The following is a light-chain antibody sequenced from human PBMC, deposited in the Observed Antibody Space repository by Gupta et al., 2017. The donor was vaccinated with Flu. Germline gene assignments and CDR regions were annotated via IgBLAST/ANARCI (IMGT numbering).Light chain of an antibody. V-gene: IGKV1-17*01. CDR2: AAS. J-gene: IGKJ2*01. CDR3: LHQNSSPFP. CDR1: QGIRDD. Sequence: DIQMTQSPSSLSASVGDRVTITCRASQGIRDDLNWFHQKPGKAPKRLIYAASRVETGVPSRFSGSGYGTEFTLTISSRQPEDFATYYCLHQNSSPFPFGQGTKMDI.